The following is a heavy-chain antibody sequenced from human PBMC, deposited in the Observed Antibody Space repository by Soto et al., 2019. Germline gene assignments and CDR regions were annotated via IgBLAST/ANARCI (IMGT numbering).Heavy chain of an antibody. CDR1: GFTFSSYG. CDR2: IWYDGSNK. J-gene: IGHJ6*02. CDR3: ARDRGAEDYYGMDV. V-gene: IGHV3-33*01. D-gene: IGHD3-10*01. Sequence: QVQLVESGGGVVQPGRSLRLSCAASGFTFSSYGMHWVRQAPGKGLEWVAVIWYDGSNKYYADSVKGRFTISRHNSKNTLYLQMNSLRAEDTAVYYCARDRGAEDYYGMDVWGQGTTVTVSS.